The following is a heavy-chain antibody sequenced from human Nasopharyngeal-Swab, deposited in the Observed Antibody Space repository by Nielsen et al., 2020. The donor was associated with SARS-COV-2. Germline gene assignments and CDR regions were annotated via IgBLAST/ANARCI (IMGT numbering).Heavy chain of an antibody. CDR2: INPSGGST. CDR1: GYTSTSYY. J-gene: IGHJ6*02. Sequence: ASVKVSCKASGYTSTSYYMHWVRQAPGQGLEWMGIINPSGGSTSYAQKFQGRVTMARDTSTSTVYMELSSLRSEDTAVYYCARVRGRSSSFQGGMDVWGRGTTVTISS. CDR3: ARVRGRSSSFQGGMDV. V-gene: IGHV1-46*01. D-gene: IGHD6-6*01.